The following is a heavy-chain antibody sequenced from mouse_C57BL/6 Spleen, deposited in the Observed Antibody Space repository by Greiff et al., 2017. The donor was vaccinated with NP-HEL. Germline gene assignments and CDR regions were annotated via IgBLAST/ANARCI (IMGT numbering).Heavy chain of an antibody. CDR2: IHPNSGST. CDR3: ARWVYFYAMDY. CDR1: GYTFTSYW. V-gene: IGHV1-64*01. J-gene: IGHJ4*01. D-gene: IGHD1-1*01. Sequence: QVQLQQSGAELVKPGASVKLSCKASGYTFTSYWMHWVKQRPGQGLEWIGMIHPNSGSTNYNEKFKSKATLTVDKSSSTAYMQLSSLTSEDSAVYYGARWVYFYAMDYWGQGTSVTVPS.